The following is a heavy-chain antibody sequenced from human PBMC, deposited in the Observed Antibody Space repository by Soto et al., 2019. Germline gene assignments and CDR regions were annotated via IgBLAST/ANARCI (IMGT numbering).Heavy chain of an antibody. Sequence: QVQLQQWGAGLLKPSETLSLTCAVYGGSFSGYYWSWIRQPPGKGLEWIGEINHSGSTNYNPSLKCRVTISVDTSKNQFSLKLSSVTAADTGVYYCARQKMFGVVMESSWFDPWGQGTLVTVSS. CDR3: ARQKMFGVVMESSWFDP. V-gene: IGHV4-34*01. CDR1: GGSFSGYY. D-gene: IGHD3-3*01. CDR2: INHSGST. J-gene: IGHJ5*02.